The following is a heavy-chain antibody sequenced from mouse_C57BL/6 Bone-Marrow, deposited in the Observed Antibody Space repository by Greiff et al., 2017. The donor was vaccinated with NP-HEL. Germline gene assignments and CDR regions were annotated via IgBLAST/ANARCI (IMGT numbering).Heavy chain of an antibody. CDR3: ARNYHHYYGSSFFAY. Sequence: QVQLKESGPGLVQPSQSLSITCTVSGFSLTSYGVHWVRPSPGKGLELLGVIWSGGSTDYNAAFISRLSISKDNSKSQVFFKMNSLQADYTAIYYCARNYHHYYGSSFFAYWGQGTLVTVSA. CDR2: IWSGGST. J-gene: IGHJ3*01. CDR1: GFSLTSYG. V-gene: IGHV2-2*01. D-gene: IGHD1-1*01.